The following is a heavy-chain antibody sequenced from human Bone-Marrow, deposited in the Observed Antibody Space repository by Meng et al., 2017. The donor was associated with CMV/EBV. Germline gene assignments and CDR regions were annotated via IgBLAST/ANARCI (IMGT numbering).Heavy chain of an antibody. CDR1: GFTFSSYW. Sequence: LSLTCAASGFTFSSYWMSWVRQAPGKGLEWVSSISSSSSYIYYADSVKGRFTISRDNAKNSLYLQMNSLRAEDTAVYYCARDLTIFGGGYWGQGTLVTVSS. CDR3: ARDLTIFGGGY. D-gene: IGHD3-3*01. V-gene: IGHV3-21*01. J-gene: IGHJ4*02. CDR2: ISSSSSYI.